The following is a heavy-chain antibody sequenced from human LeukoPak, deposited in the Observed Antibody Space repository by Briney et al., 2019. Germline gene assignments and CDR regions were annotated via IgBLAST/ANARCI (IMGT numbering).Heavy chain of an antibody. CDR3: AGGPGSVAGHYYYYYYMDV. J-gene: IGHJ6*03. CDR1: GYTFTNYY. CDR2: INPSSGST. V-gene: IGHV1-46*01. D-gene: IGHD6-19*01. Sequence: ASVKVSCKASGYTFTNYYMHWVRQAPGQGLEWMGIINPSSGSTNYAQKFQGRVTMTTDTSISTAYMELSRLRSDDTAVYYCAGGPGSVAGHYYYYYYMDVWGKGTTVTVSS.